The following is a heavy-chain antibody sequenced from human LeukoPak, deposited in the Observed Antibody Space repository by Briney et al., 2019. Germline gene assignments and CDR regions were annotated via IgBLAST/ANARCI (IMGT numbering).Heavy chain of an antibody. J-gene: IGHJ4*02. D-gene: IGHD5-12*01. Sequence: KPSETLSLTCTVSGASISSYYWSWIRQPPGKGLEWIGYIYYSGSTNYNPYLKSRATISVDTSKNQFSLKLSSVTAADTAVYYCARGGYSGYDPFDYWGQGTLVTVSS. CDR3: ARGGYSGYDPFDY. CDR1: GASISSYY. CDR2: IYYSGST. V-gene: IGHV4-59*01.